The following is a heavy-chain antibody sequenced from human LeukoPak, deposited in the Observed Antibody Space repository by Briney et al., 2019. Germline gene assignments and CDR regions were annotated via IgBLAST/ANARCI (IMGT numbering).Heavy chain of an antibody. CDR1: GGSISNYY. Sequence: SETLSLTCAVSGGSISNYYWTWIRQPPGKGLEWIGYIYYNGSTNYNPSLKSRVTISVDTSKNQFSLKLRSVTAADTAVYYCARDRGSGSWAFDIWGQGTMVTVSS. V-gene: IGHV4-59*01. D-gene: IGHD3-10*01. CDR3: ARDRGSGSWAFDI. CDR2: IYYNGST. J-gene: IGHJ3*02.